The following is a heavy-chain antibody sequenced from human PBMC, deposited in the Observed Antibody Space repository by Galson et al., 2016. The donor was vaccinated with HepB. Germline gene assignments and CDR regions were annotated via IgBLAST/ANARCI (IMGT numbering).Heavy chain of an antibody. Sequence: ETLSLTCTVSGGSVSSGSYYWSWIRQPPGKGLEWIGEIYHTGSTNYNPSLKSRVTISVDKSKNQFSLKMTSVTAADTAVYYCARVRVVAMWGGADWFDPWGQGTLVTVSS. V-gene: IGHV4-61*01. CDR3: ARVRVVAMWGGADWFDP. J-gene: IGHJ5*02. CDR1: GGSVSSGSYY. D-gene: IGHD2-15*01. CDR2: IYHTGST.